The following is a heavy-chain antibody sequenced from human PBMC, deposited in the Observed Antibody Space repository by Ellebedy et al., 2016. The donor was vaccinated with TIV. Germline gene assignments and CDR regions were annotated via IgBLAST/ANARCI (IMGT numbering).Heavy chain of an antibody. V-gene: IGHV3-7*03. CDR1: GFTFSSYS. CDR2: IKQDGSAK. J-gene: IGHJ6*03. D-gene: IGHD6-13*01. Sequence: GESLKISXAASGFTFSSYSMNWVRQAPGKGLEWVANIKQDGSAKYYVDSVKGRFTISRDNAKNSLYLQMNSLRAEDTAVYYCAKGRGIAAAGRYYYMDVWGKGTTVTVSS. CDR3: AKGRGIAAAGRYYYMDV.